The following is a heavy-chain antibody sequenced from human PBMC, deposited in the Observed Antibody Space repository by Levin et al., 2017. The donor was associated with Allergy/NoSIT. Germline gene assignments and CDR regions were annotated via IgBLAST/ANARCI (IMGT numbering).Heavy chain of an antibody. D-gene: IGHD2-2*01. J-gene: IGHJ4*02. CDR2: INSDGSNT. Sequence: GESLKISCVGSGYTFSGYYMHWVRQAPGRGLVWVSHINSDGSNTNYADSVKGRFTISRDNAKNTLYLQMNSLRAEDTAVYYCGRGGCSSTSCIDYWGQGILVTVSS. CDR1: GYTFSGYY. CDR3: GRGGCSSTSCIDY. V-gene: IGHV3-74*01.